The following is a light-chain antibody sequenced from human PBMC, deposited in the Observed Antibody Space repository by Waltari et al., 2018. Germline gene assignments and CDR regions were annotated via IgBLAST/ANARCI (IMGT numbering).Light chain of an antibody. V-gene: IGKV4-1*01. J-gene: IGKJ1*01. CDR2: WAS. Sequence: DIVMTQSPDSLAVSLGERATINCKSSQSVLYSSNNKNYLACYQQKPGQPPKLLIYWASTRESGVPDRFTGSGSGTDFTLTISSLQAEDVAVYFCQQFNNAPWTFGQGTKVEIK. CDR1: QSVLYSSNNKNY. CDR3: QQFNNAPWT.